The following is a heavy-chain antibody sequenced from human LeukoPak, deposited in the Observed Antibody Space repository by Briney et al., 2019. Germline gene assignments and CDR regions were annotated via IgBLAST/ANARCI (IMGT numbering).Heavy chain of an antibody. CDR3: ARYYDSSGYYLADY. D-gene: IGHD3-22*01. V-gene: IGHV3-48*04. Sequence: GGSLRLSCAASEFPFSSYSMNWVRQAPGKGLEWVSYISGSSSAIYYADSVKGRFTISRDNAKNSLYLEMNSLRAEDTAVYYCARYYDSSGYYLADYWGQGTLVTVSS. J-gene: IGHJ4*02. CDR2: ISGSSSAI. CDR1: EFPFSSYS.